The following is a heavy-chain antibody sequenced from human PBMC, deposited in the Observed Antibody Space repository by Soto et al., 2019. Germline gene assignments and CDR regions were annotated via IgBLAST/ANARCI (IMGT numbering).Heavy chain of an antibody. D-gene: IGHD3-9*01. CDR2: ISYDGSNK. CDR3: ASHRAGYSVLRYFDWLFPLDY. V-gene: IGHV3-30-3*01. J-gene: IGHJ4*02. Sequence: GGSLRLSCAASGFTFSSYAMHWVRQAPGKGLEWVAVISYDGSNKYYADSVKGRFTISRDNSKNTLYLQMNSLRAEDTAVYYCASHRAGYSVLRYFDWLFPLDYWGQGTLVTVSS. CDR1: GFTFSSYA.